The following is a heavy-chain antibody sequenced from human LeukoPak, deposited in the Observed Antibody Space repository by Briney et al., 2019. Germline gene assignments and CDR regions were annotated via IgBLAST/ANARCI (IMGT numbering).Heavy chain of an antibody. Sequence: SETLSLTCTVSGGSVSSSSYFWGWIRQPPGKGLEWIGGFYYSGSTYYNPSLKSRVTISVDTSKNQLSLKLSSVTAADTAFYYCARSVSGNWYFDLWGRGTLVTVSS. CDR3: ARSVSGNWYFDL. CDR1: GGSVSSSSYF. CDR2: FYYSGST. V-gene: IGHV4-39*01. D-gene: IGHD1-14*01. J-gene: IGHJ2*01.